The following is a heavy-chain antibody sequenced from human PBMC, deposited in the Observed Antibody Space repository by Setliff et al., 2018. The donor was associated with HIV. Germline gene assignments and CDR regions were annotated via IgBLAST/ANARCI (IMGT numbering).Heavy chain of an antibody. V-gene: IGHV4-39*07. Sequence: PSETLSLTCTVSGGSIISSTYFWGWIRQPPGKGLEWIGNVYYTGSTYYNPPLKSRVTISIDTSKNQFSLKLSSVTAADTAVYYCAREISRYSGYEGRMDYFDYWGQGTLVTVSS. D-gene: IGHD5-12*01. CDR3: AREISRYSGYEGRMDYFDY. CDR1: GGSIISSTYF. CDR2: VYYTGST. J-gene: IGHJ4*02.